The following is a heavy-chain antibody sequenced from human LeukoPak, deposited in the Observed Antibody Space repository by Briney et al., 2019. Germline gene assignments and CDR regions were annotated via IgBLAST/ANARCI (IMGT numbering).Heavy chain of an antibody. CDR3: ARDGGYCSGGSCYSNAFDI. CDR2: IYYSGST. CDR1: GGSISSGGYY. Sequence: SQTLSLTCTVSGGSISSGGYYWSWIRQHPGKGLEWIGYIYYSGSTYYNPSLKSRVTISVDTSKNQFSLKLSSMTAADTAVYYCARDGGYCSGGSCYSNAFDIWGQGTMVTVSS. V-gene: IGHV4-31*03. J-gene: IGHJ3*02. D-gene: IGHD2-15*01.